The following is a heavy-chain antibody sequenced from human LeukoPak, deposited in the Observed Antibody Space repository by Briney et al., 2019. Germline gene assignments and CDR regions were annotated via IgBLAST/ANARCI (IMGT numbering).Heavy chain of an antibody. CDR1: GYTFTSYY. V-gene: IGHV1-46*01. J-gene: IGHJ5*02. Sequence: GASVKVSCKASGYTFTSYYMHWVRQAPGQGLEWMGIINPSGGSTSYAQKFQGRVTMTRDTSTSTVYMELSSLRSEDTAVYYCARDWRASRSGNWFDPWGQGTLVTVSS. CDR2: INPSGGST. D-gene: IGHD3-10*01. CDR3: ARDWRASRSGNWFDP.